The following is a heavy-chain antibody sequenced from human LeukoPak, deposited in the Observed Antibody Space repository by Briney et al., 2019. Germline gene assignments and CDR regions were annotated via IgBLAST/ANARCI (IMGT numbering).Heavy chain of an antibody. V-gene: IGHV1-69*06. CDR3: ARGGYYGSGSYYNHWFDP. CDR2: IIPIFGTT. Sequence: SVKVSCKASGGTFSSYAISWVRQAPGQGLEWMGGIIPIFGTTNYAQKFQDRVTITADKSTSTAYMELRSLRSDDTAVYYCARGGYYGSGSYYNHWFDPWGQGTLVTVSS. J-gene: IGHJ5*02. CDR1: GGTFSSYA. D-gene: IGHD3-10*01.